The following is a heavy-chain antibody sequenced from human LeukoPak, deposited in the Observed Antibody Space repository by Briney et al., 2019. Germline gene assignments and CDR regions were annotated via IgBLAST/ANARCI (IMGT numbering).Heavy chain of an antibody. CDR3: AGGWLVPANDY. J-gene: IGHJ4*02. V-gene: IGHV3-23*01. CDR1: GFTFISYA. Sequence: HTGGSLRLSCAASGFTFISYAISWVRQAPGKGLEWVSAISGSGGSTYYADSVKGRFTISRDNSKNTLYLQMNSLRAEDTAVYYCAGGWLVPANDYWGQGTLVTVSS. CDR2: ISGSGGST. D-gene: IGHD6-19*01.